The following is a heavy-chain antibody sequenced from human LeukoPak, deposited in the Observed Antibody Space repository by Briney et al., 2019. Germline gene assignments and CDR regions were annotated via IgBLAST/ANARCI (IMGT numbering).Heavy chain of an antibody. CDR3: AKDRCSGGSCYFDY. V-gene: IGHV3-23*01. D-gene: IGHD2-15*01. CDR1: GFTFSSYV. J-gene: IGHJ4*02. Sequence: GSLRLSCAASGFTFSSYVMNWVRQAPGKGLEWVSAISASGGSTYYADSVKGRFTISRDNSKNTLYLQMNSLRAEDTAVYHCAKDRCSGGSCYFDYWGQGTLVTVSS. CDR2: ISASGGST.